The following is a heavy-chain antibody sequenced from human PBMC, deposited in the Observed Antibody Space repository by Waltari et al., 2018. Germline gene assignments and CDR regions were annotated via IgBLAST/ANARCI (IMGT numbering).Heavy chain of an antibody. V-gene: IGHV1-8*02. Sequence: QVQLVQSGAEVKKPGASVKVSCKASGYTFTSYDIKWVRPATGQGLEWMGWMNPNSGNTGYAQKFQGRVTMTRNTSISTAYMELSSLRSEDTAVYYCARGQGPAAQPGFDYWGQGTLVTVSS. CDR1: GYTFTSYD. CDR3: ARGQGPAAQPGFDY. CDR2: MNPNSGNT. D-gene: IGHD2-2*01. J-gene: IGHJ4*02.